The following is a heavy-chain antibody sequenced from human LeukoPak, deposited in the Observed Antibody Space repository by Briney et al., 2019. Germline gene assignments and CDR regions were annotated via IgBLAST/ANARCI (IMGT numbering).Heavy chain of an antibody. Sequence: GGSLRLSCAASGFTFSSYWMSWVRQAPGKGLAWVANIKQDGSEKYYVDSVKGRFTISRDNAKNSLYLQMNSLRAEDTAVYYCARDDCSSISCYHNWFDPWGQGTLVTVSS. D-gene: IGHD2-2*01. V-gene: IGHV3-7*01. CDR3: ARDDCSSISCYHNWFDP. J-gene: IGHJ5*02. CDR1: GFTFSSYW. CDR2: IKQDGSEK.